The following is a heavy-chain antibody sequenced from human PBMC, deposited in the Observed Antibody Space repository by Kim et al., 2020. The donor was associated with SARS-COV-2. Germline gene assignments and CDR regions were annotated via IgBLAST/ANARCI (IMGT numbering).Heavy chain of an antibody. Sequence: ASVKVSCKASGYTFTGYYMHWVRQAPGQGLEWMGWINPNSGGTNYAQKFQGRVTMTRDTSISTAYMELSRLRSDDTAVYYCARDGLWFGELLSGWFDPWGQGTLVTVSS. D-gene: IGHD3-10*01. J-gene: IGHJ5*02. CDR3: ARDGLWFGELLSGWFDP. CDR2: INPNSGGT. CDR1: GYTFTGYY. V-gene: IGHV1-2*02.